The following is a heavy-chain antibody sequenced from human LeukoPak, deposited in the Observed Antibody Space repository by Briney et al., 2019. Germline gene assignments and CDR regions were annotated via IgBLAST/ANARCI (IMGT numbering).Heavy chain of an antibody. CDR3: LTSSFDH. CDR1: GFTLGDYD. J-gene: IGHJ4*02. V-gene: IGHV3-9*01. Sequence: GGSLRLSCAASGFTLGDYDIHWVRQAPGKGPEWVSSISSNSDTIAYAEPVKGRFTVSRDNTINFLYLQMDSLGVEDTALYYCLTSSFDHWGQGTLVTVSS. CDR2: ISSNSDTI.